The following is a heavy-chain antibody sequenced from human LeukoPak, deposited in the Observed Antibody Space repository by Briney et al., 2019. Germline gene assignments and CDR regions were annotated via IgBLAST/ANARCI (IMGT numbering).Heavy chain of an antibody. CDR3: ARDKAVAGTRYFDY. D-gene: IGHD6-19*01. V-gene: IGHV1-18*01. Sequence: ASVKVSCKASGYTFTSYGVSWVRQAPGQGLEWMGCISGYNGNTNYAQKLQGRVTLTTDTSTSTAYVELRSLRSDDTAVYYCARDKAVAGTRYFDYWGQGTLVTVSS. J-gene: IGHJ4*02. CDR1: GYTFTSYG. CDR2: ISGYNGNT.